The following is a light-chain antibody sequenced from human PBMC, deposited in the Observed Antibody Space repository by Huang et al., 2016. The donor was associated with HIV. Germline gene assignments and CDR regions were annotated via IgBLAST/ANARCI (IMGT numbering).Light chain of an antibody. CDR2: AAS. CDR1: ESVSSY. Sequence: VLTQSPATLSLAPGDRATISCRASESVSSYLAWFQQKPGQAPRLLIYAASTRATGIPARFSGSGSGADCTLTISSLEPEDFAVYYWQQRNNWPPSVTFGGGTKVEIK. CDR3: QQRNNWPPSVT. V-gene: IGKV3-11*01. J-gene: IGKJ4*01.